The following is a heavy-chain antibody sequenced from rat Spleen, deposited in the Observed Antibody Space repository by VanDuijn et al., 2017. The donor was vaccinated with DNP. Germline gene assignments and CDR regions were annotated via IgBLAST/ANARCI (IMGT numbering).Heavy chain of an antibody. CDR1: GFSLTSYN. V-gene: IGHV2-30*01. Sequence: QVQLKESGPGLVQPSQTLSLTCTVSGFSLTSYNVHWVRQPTGKGLEWMGIIWTGGSTDYNSALKSRLSISRETSKSQVFLKMTSLQTEDTAMYFCASGHTTGLTWFAYWGQGALVTVSS. CDR2: IWTGGST. D-gene: IGHD1-9*01. CDR3: ASGHTTGLTWFAY. J-gene: IGHJ3*01.